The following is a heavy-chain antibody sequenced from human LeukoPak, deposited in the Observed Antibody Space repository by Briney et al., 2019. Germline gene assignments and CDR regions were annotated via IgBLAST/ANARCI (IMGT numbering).Heavy chain of an antibody. V-gene: IGHV4-4*02. CDR1: GASISNNNW. CDR2: IYRSGST. D-gene: IGHD4-11*01. Sequence: SGTLSLTCAVSGASISNNNWWSWVRQPPGKGLEWIGEIYRSGSTNYNWSLKSRVTISMDKSKNQFSLKLTSVTAADTAMYYCARVGYSNYGLNYYYMDVWGKGTTVTVSS. CDR3: ARVGYSNYGLNYYYMDV. J-gene: IGHJ6*03.